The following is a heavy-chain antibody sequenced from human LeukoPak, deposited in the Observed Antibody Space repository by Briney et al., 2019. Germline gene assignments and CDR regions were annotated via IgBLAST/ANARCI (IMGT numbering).Heavy chain of an antibody. D-gene: IGHD4-17*01. Sequence: SETLSLTCTVSGGSISSYYWSWIRQPPGKGLEWIGYIYYSGSTNYDPSLKSRVTISVDTSKNQFSLKLSSVTAADTAVYYCARVPTVTFFDYWGQGTLVTVSS. CDR3: ARVPTVTFFDY. CDR2: IYYSGST. V-gene: IGHV4-59*12. J-gene: IGHJ4*02. CDR1: GGSISSYY.